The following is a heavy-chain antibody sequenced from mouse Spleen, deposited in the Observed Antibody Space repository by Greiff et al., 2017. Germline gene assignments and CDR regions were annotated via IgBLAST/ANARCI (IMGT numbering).Heavy chain of an antibody. V-gene: IGHV1-11*01. CDR2: IYPVSGET. D-gene: IGHD1-1*02. CDR3: GRDYGDY. CDR1: GFNIKNTY. Sequence: QVQLQQSVAELVRPGASVKLSCTASGFNIKNTYMHWVKQRPGQGLEWIGRIYPVSGETNYNQKFMGKATFSVDRSSSTVYMVLNSLTSEDPAVYYCGRDYGDYWGQGTTLTVSS. J-gene: IGHJ2*01.